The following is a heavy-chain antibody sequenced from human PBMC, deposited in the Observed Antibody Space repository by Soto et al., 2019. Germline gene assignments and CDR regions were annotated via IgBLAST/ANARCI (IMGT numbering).Heavy chain of an antibody. Sequence: QVQLQQWGAGLLKASETLSLTCAVVGDSLRGQSWNWIRQSPGKGLEWIGELDQSGGTNYNPSLKSRAIISDDTTKNKFALTFTSVTAADTAVYYCAREDSYGWSGESLDVWVQGTTVTVSS. J-gene: IGHJ6*02. CDR1: GDSLRGQS. CDR3: AREDSYGWSGESLDV. CDR2: LDQSGGT. D-gene: IGHD3-16*01. V-gene: IGHV4-34*01.